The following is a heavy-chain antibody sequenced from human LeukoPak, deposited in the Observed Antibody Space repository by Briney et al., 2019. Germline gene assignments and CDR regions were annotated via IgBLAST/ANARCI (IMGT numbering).Heavy chain of an antibody. CDR1: GGPFSGYF. D-gene: IGHD3-10*01. CDR3: ARRYYYNLGSFPFDF. V-gene: IGHV4-34*01. CDR2: IHNSGTT. Sequence: PSETLSLTCAVSGGPFSGYFWSSIRQSSGKGLEWIGEIHNSGTTNYNPSLNSRVTISEDTSKNQFYLNLSSVTAADTAVYYCARRYYYNLGSFPFDFWGQGTLVTVSS. J-gene: IGHJ4*02.